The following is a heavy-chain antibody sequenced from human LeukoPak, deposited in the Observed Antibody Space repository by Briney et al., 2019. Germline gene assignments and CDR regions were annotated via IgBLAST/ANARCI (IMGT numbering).Heavy chain of an antibody. CDR2: ISAYNGNT. V-gene: IGHV1-18*01. CDR3: ARDYGRYYYDSSGYSYYYYGMDV. J-gene: IGHJ6*02. Sequence: ASVKVSCKASGYTFTSYGISRVRQAPGQGLEWMGWISAYNGNTNYAQKLQGRVTMTTDTSTSTAYMELRSLRSDDTAVYYCARDYGRYYYDSSGYSYYYYGMDVWGQGTTVTVSS. D-gene: IGHD3-22*01. CDR1: GYTFTSYG.